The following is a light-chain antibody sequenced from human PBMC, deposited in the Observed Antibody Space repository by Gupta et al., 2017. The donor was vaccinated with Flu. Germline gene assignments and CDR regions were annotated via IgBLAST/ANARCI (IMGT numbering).Light chain of an antibody. CDR2: AAS. CDR3: QQSYSAPIT. J-gene: IGKJ5*01. Sequence: DIQMTQSPSSLSASVGDRVTITCRASQSISSYLNWYQQKPGKAPKLLIYAASSLQSGVPSRFSGSGSGTDFTLTISSLQPEDFATYVCQQSYSAPITFGQGTRLEIK. CDR1: QSISSY. V-gene: IGKV1-39*01.